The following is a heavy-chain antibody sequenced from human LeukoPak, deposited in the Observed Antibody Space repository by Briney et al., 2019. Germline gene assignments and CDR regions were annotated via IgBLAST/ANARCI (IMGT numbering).Heavy chain of an antibody. J-gene: IGHJ4*02. CDR1: GFTFSSYA. Sequence: GGSLRLSCAASGFTFSSYAMHWVRQAPGKGLEWVAVISYDGSNKYYADSVKGRSTISRDNSKNTLYLQMNSLRAEDTAVYYCAKDYPITIRGVGATPLDYWGQGTLVTVSS. CDR2: ISYDGSNK. CDR3: AKDYPITIRGVGATPLDY. V-gene: IGHV3-30-3*01. D-gene: IGHD1-26*01.